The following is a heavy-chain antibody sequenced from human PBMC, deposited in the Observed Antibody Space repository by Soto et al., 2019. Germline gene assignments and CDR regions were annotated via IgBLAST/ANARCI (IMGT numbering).Heavy chain of an antibody. Sequence: GVSRIISCAASGFTFSSYWMSWVRQAPGKGLEWVANIKQDGSEKYYVDSVKGRFTISRDNAKNSLYLQMNSLRAEDTAVYYCARGYYDSSHFDYWGQGTLVTVS. V-gene: IGHV3-7*01. J-gene: IGHJ4*02. CDR1: GFTFSSYW. CDR2: IKQDGSEK. CDR3: ARGYYDSSHFDY. D-gene: IGHD3-22*01.